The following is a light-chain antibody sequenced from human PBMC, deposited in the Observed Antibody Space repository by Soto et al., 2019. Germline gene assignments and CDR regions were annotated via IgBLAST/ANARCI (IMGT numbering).Light chain of an antibody. Sequence: EIVMTQSPATLSVSPGERATLSCRASQSVSNNLAWYQQKPGQALSLLIFDASTRATGISPRFSGSGSGTEFTLTISRLQSEDFAIYYCQQYNNWPPITFGQGTRLEIK. V-gene: IGKV3-15*01. CDR3: QQYNNWPPIT. CDR2: DAS. CDR1: QSVSNN. J-gene: IGKJ5*01.